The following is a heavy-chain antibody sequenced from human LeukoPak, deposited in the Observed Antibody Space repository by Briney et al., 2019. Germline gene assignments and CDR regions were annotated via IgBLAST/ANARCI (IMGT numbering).Heavy chain of an antibody. CDR2: ISGSGGST. CDR3: ASYLYGDLPFDP. V-gene: IGHV3-23*01. CDR1: GFTFSIYA. D-gene: IGHD4-17*01. Sequence: GGSLRLSCAASGFTFSIYAMSWVRQAPGKGLEWVSAISGSGGSTYYADSVKGRFTISRDNSKNTLYLQMNSLRAEDTAVYYCASYLYGDLPFDPWGQGTLVTVSS. J-gene: IGHJ5*02.